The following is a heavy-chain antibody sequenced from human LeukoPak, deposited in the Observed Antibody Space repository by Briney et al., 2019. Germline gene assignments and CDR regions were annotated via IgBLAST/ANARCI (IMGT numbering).Heavy chain of an antibody. J-gene: IGHJ4*02. CDR2: INHSGST. Sequence: PSETLSLTCAVDCGSFSGYYWSWIRQPPGKGLEWIGEINHSGSTNYNPSLKSRVTISVDTSKNQFSLKLSSGTAADTAVYYCATRENTETFDYWGQGTLVTVSS. D-gene: IGHD1-26*01. CDR3: ATRENTETFDY. CDR1: CGSFSGYY. V-gene: IGHV4-34*01.